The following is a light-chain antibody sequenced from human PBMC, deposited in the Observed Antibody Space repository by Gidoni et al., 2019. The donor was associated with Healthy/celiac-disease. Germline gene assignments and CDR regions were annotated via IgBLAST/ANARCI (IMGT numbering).Light chain of an antibody. CDR2: LGT. Sequence: DIVMTQSPLYLPVTPGEPASISCRSSQSLLHSNGCNYLDWYLQKPGQSPQLLIYLGTSRASGVPDRFSGRGSGTDFTLNISRVEAEDVGVYYCMQALQTPFTFGPXTKVDIK. V-gene: IGKV2-28*01. CDR3: MQALQTPFT. J-gene: IGKJ3*01. CDR1: QSLLHSNGCNY.